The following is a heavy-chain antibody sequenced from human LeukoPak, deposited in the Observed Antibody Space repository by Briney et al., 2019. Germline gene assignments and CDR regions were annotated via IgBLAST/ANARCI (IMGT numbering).Heavy chain of an antibody. CDR3: ARCMLYGLDFQH. V-gene: IGHV1-69*05. J-gene: IGHJ1*01. CDR2: IIPIFGTA. D-gene: IGHD2-8*01. CDR1: GGTFSSYA. Sequence: ASVKVSCKASGGTFSSYAISWVRQAPGQGLEWMGRIIPIFGTANYAQKFQGRVTITTDESTSTAYMELSSLRSEDTAVYYCARCMLYGLDFQHWGQGTLVTVSS.